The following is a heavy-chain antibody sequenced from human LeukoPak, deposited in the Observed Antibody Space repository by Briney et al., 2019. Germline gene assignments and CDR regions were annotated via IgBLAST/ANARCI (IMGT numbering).Heavy chain of an antibody. CDR2: INSDGSST. V-gene: IGHV3-74*01. J-gene: IGHJ6*03. Sequence: GGSLRLSCAASGFTFSSYWMHWVRQAPGKGLVWVSRINSDGSSTSYADSVKGRFTISRDNAKNTLYLQMNSLRAEDTAVYYCARDGSSRVTTVTTWVYCYYYVDVWGKGTTVTVSS. D-gene: IGHD4-17*01. CDR1: GFTFSSYW. CDR3: ARDGSSRVTTVTTWVYCYYYVDV.